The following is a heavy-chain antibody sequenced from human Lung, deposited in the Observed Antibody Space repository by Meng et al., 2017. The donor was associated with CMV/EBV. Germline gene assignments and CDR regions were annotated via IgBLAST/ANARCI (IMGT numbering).Heavy chain of an antibody. J-gene: IGHJ5*02. Sequence: ASVXVSXXXXLYTFSTYDINWVRQATGQGLEWMGWMNPNSGNTGYAQKFQGRVTMTRNTSISTAYMELSDLRSEDTAVYYCARDLRGGYQGMGEFRNNWFDPWXQGTXVTVSS. D-gene: IGHD3-16*01. CDR1: LYTFSTYD. V-gene: IGHV1-8*01. CDR3: ARDLRGGYQGMGEFRNNWFDP. CDR2: MNPNSGNT.